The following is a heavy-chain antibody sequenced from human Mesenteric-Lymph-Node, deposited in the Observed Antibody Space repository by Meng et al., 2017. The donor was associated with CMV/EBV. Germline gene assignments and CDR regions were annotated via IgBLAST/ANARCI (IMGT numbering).Heavy chain of an antibody. D-gene: IGHD2-2*01. CDR3: AREVNIVVVPAAGYGMDV. V-gene: IGHV3-30-3*01. CDR1: GFTFSSYA. CDR2: ISYDGSNK. J-gene: IGHJ6*02. Sequence: GESLKISCAASGFTFSSYAVHWVRQAPGKGLEWVAVISYDGSNKYYADSVKGRFTISRDNSKNTLYLQMNSLRAEDTAVYYCAREVNIVVVPAAGYGMDVWGQGTTVTVSS.